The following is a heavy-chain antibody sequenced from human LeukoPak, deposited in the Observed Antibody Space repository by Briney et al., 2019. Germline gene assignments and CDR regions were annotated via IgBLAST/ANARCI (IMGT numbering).Heavy chain of an antibody. Sequence: SETLSLTCTVSGGSISSYYWSWIRQPPGKGLEWIGYIYYSGSTNYNPSLKSRVTISVGTSKNQFSLKLSSVTAADTAVYYCARVGTGTDAFDIWGQGTMVTVSS. CDR1: GGSISSYY. CDR2: IYYSGST. J-gene: IGHJ3*02. D-gene: IGHD1-1*01. CDR3: ARVGTGTDAFDI. V-gene: IGHV4-59*01.